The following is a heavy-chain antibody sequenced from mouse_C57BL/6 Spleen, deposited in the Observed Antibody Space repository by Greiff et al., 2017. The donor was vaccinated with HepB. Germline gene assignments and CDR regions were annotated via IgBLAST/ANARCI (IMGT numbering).Heavy chain of an antibody. J-gene: IGHJ3*01. CDR3: TTVPAGFAY. V-gene: IGHV14-4*01. CDR2: IDPENGDT. CDR1: GFNIKDDY. Sequence: EVQLQQSGAELVRPGASVKLSCTASGFNIKDDYMHWVKQRPEQGLEWIGWIDPENGDTEYASKFQGKATITADTSSNTAYLQLSSLTSEDTAVYYCTTVPAGFAYWGQGTLVTVSA.